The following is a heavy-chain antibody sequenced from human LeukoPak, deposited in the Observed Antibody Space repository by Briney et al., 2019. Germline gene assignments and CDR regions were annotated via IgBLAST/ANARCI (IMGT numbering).Heavy chain of an antibody. CDR1: GGSISSGDYY. V-gene: IGHV4-30-4*08. Sequence: SETLSLTCTVSGGSISSGDYYWSWIRPPPGKGLEWIGYIYYSGSTYYNPSLKSRITISVDTSKNQFSLKLSSVTAADTAVYYCAREAFCSGGGCYSERAYDIWGQGTMVTVSS. CDR3: AREAFCSGGGCYSERAYDI. D-gene: IGHD2-15*01. CDR2: IYYSGST. J-gene: IGHJ3*02.